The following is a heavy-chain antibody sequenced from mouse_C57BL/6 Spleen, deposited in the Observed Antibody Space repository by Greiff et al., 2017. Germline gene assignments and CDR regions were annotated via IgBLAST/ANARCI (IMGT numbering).Heavy chain of an antibody. V-gene: IGHV5-17*01. Sequence: DVHLVESGGGLVKPGGSLKLSCAASGFTFSDYGMHWVRQAPEKGLEWVAYISSGSSTIYYADTVKGRFTISRDNAKNTLFLQMTSLRSEDTAMYYGARAYDGYSAWFACWGQGTLVTVSA. CDR2: ISSGSSTI. D-gene: IGHD2-3*01. CDR1: GFTFSDYG. J-gene: IGHJ3*01. CDR3: ARAYDGYSAWFAC.